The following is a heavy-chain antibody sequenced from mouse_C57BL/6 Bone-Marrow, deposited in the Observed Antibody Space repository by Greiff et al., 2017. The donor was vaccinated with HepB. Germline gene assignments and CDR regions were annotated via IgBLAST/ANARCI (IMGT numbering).Heavy chain of an antibody. J-gene: IGHJ3*01. CDR3: SRERGYYVAPGFAC. Sequence: QVQLQQSGAELVKPGASVKLSCKASGYTFTSYWMHWVKQRPGRGLEWIGRIDPNSGGTKYNEKFKSKATLTVDKPSSTAYVQLSSLTSEASAVYYCSRERGYYVAPGFACWGQGTLVTVAA. D-gene: IGHD1-1*01. CDR2: IDPNSGGT. V-gene: IGHV1-72*01. CDR1: GYTFTSYW.